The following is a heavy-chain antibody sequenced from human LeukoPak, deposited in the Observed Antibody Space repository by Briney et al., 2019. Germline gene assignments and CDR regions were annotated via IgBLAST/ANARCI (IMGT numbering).Heavy chain of an antibody. CDR2: INHSGST. CDR3: AKAWLVRNWFDP. D-gene: IGHD6-19*01. CDR1: GGSFSGYY. V-gene: IGHV4-34*01. Sequence: SETLSLTCAVYGGSFSGYYWSWIRQPPGKGLEWIGEINHSGSTNYSPSLKSRVTISVDTSKNQFSLKLSSVTAAETAVYYCAKAWLVRNWFDPWGQGTLVTVSS. J-gene: IGHJ5*02.